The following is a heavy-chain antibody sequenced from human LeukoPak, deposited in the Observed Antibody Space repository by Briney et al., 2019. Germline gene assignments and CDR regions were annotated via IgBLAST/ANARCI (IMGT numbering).Heavy chain of an antibody. CDR2: ISYDGSNK. D-gene: IGHD1-26*01. Sequence: PGGSLRLSCAASGFTFSSYAMHWVRQAPGKGLEWVAVISYDGSNKYYADSVKGRFTISRDNSKNTLYLQMNSLRAEDTAVYYCAKDPGGTYSFDSWGQGTLVTVSS. CDR1: GFTFSSYA. V-gene: IGHV3-30*04. J-gene: IGHJ4*02. CDR3: AKDPGGTYSFDS.